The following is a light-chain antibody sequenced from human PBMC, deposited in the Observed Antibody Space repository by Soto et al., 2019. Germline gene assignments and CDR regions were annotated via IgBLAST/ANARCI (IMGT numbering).Light chain of an antibody. CDR3: QQYGSSPPMYT. CDR2: GAS. J-gene: IGKJ2*01. V-gene: IGKV3-20*01. Sequence: EIVLTQSPGTLSLSPGERATLSCRASQRVSSSYLAWYQQKPGQAPRLLIYGASSRATGIPDRFSSSGSVTDLTLTISRLEPEEFAVYYCQQYGSSPPMYTFGQWTKREMK. CDR1: QRVSSSY.